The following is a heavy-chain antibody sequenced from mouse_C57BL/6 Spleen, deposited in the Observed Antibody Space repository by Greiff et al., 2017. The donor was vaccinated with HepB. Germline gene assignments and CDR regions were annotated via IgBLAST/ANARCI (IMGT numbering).Heavy chain of an antibody. V-gene: IGHV1-82*01. CDR2: IYPGDGDT. D-gene: IGHD1-1*01. J-gene: IGHJ3*01. CDR1: GYAFSSSW. CDR3: AREGYYGSFAY. Sequence: QVQLQQSGPELVKPGASVKISCKASGYAFSSSWMNWVKQRPGKGLEWIGRIYPGDGDTNYNGKFKGKATLTADKSSSTAYMQLSSLTSEDSAVYFCAREGYYGSFAYGGQGTLVTVSA.